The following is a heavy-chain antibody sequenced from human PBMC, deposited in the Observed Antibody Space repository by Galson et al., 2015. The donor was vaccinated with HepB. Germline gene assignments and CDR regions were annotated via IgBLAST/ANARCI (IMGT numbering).Heavy chain of an antibody. CDR1: GGTFSSYA. Sequence: SVKVSCKASGGTFSSYAISWVRQAPGQGLEWMGLINTDTGNPTYAQAFTGRFVFSLDTSVSTAYLQINSLKAEDTAVYYCARRNGNDWFDPWGQGTLVTVSS. CDR2: INTDTGNP. D-gene: IGHD5-24*01. CDR3: ARRNGNDWFDP. J-gene: IGHJ5*02. V-gene: IGHV7-4-1*02.